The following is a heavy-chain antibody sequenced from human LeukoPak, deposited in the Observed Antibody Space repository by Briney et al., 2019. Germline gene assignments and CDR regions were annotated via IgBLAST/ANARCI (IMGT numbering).Heavy chain of an antibody. CDR2: MNPNSGNT. Sequence: RASVKVSCKASGYTFTSYDINWVRQATGQGLEWMGWMNPNSGNTGYAQKFQGRVTMTRNTSISTAYMELSSLRSEDTAVYYCARPFDSSGYYYHYWGQGTLVTVSS. V-gene: IGHV1-8*01. CDR3: ARPFDSSGYYYHY. J-gene: IGHJ4*02. D-gene: IGHD3-22*01. CDR1: GYTFTSYD.